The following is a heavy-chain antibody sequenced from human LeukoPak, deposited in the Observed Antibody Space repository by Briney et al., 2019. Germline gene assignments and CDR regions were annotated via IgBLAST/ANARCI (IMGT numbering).Heavy chain of an antibody. J-gene: IGHJ4*02. Sequence: GGSLRLSCAASGFSLGGWWMHWVRQAPGKGLVWVSRIKDDGSETTYADSVKGRFTISRDNAGNTLYLQLNSLRVEDTAIYYCARGDYYDYWGQGTLVIVSS. V-gene: IGHV3-74*01. CDR2: IKDDGSET. CDR3: ARGDYYDY. CDR1: GFSLGGWW.